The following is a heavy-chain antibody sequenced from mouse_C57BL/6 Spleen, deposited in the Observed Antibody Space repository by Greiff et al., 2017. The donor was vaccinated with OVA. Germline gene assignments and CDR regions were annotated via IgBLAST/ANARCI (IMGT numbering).Heavy chain of an antibody. CDR3: ARDYGSLYAMDY. V-gene: IGHV5-17*01. D-gene: IGHD1-1*01. Sequence: EVKLVESGGGLVKPGGSLKLSCAASGFTFSDYGMHWVRQAPVKGLEWVAYISSGSSTIYYADTVKGRFTISRDNAKNTLFLQMTSLRSEDTAMYYCARDYGSLYAMDYWGQGTSVTVSS. CDR2: ISSGSSTI. CDR1: GFTFSDYG. J-gene: IGHJ4*01.